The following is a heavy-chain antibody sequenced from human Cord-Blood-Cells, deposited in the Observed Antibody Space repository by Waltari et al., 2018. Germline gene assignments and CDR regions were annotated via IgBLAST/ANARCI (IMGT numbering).Heavy chain of an antibody. J-gene: IGHJ1*01. CDR3: ATGRHQNDYDILTGYEYFQH. V-gene: IGHV1-24*01. Sequence: QVQLVQSGAEVKKPGASVKVSCKVSGYTLTELSMHWVRQAPGKGLEWMGGFDPEDGETIYAQKFQGRVTMTEDTSTDTAYMELSSLRSEDTAVYYCATGRHQNDYDILTGYEYFQHWGQGTLVTVSS. CDR2: FDPEDGET. D-gene: IGHD3-9*01. CDR1: GYTLTELS.